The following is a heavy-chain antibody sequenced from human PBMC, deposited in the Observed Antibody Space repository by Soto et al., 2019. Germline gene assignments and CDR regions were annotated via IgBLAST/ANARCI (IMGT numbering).Heavy chain of an antibody. Sequence: QVQLVESGGGVVQPGKSLRLSCAASGFTFSSYGMHWVRQAPGKGLEWVAVIWYDGSNKYYADSVKGRFTISRDNSNNTLYLQLDSLRAEDTAMYYCVNDEGYCSGDSCTCGYDWGQGTLVTVSS. J-gene: IGHJ4*02. D-gene: IGHD2-15*01. CDR2: IWYDGSNK. CDR1: GFTFSSYG. V-gene: IGHV3-33*06. CDR3: VNDEGYCSGDSCTCGYD.